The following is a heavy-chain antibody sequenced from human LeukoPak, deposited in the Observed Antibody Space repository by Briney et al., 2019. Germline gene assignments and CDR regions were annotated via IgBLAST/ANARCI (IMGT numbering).Heavy chain of an antibody. CDR3: ARGHTAVTRHFDF. V-gene: IGHV1-2*02. CDR2: INPNSGGT. CDR1: GYTFTGYY. Sequence: ASVKVSCTASGYTFTGYYMHWVRQAPGQGLEWMGWINPNSGGTNYAQKSQGRVTMTRDTSISTAYMELSRLRSDDTAVYYCARGHTAVTRHFDFWGQGTLVTVSS. J-gene: IGHJ4*02. D-gene: IGHD4-17*01.